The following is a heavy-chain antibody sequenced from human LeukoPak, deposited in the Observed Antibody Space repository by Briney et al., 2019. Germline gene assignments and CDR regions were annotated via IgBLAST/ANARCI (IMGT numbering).Heavy chain of an antibody. CDR2: ISWNSGSI. CDR3: AKDPSLAPRYYFDY. CDR1: GFTFDDYA. Sequence: GRSLRLSCAASGFTFDDYAMHWVRQAPGKGLEWVSGISWNSGSIGYADSVKGRFTISRDNAKNSLYLQMNSLRAEDSALYYCAKDPSLAPRYYFDYWGQGTLVTVSS. V-gene: IGHV3-9*01. J-gene: IGHJ4*02.